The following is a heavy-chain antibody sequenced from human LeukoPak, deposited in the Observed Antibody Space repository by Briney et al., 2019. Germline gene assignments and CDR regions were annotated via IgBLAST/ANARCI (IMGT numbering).Heavy chain of an antibody. CDR2: IRYDGSNK. D-gene: IGHD1-26*01. CDR1: GFTFSNAW. Sequence: GGSLRLSCAASGFTFSNAWMSWVRQAPGKGLEWVAFIRYDGSNKYYADSGKGRFTISRDNSKNTLYLQMNSLRAEDTAVYYCAQIYTAGATTIDYWGQGTLLTVSA. V-gene: IGHV3-30*02. CDR3: AQIYTAGATTIDY. J-gene: IGHJ4*02.